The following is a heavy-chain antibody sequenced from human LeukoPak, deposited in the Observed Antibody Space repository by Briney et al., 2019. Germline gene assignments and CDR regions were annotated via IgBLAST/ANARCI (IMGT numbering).Heavy chain of an antibody. D-gene: IGHD1-26*01. Sequence: SETLSLTCTVSNGSISRSYYYWGWIRQLPGKGLEWIGRIYTSGSTNYNPSLKSRVTISVDTSKNQFSLKLSSVTAADTAVYYCARGEGYYYYYYMDVWGKGTTVTISS. V-gene: IGHV4-61*02. CDR3: ARGEGYYYYYYMDV. J-gene: IGHJ6*03. CDR2: IYTSGST. CDR1: NGSISRSYYY.